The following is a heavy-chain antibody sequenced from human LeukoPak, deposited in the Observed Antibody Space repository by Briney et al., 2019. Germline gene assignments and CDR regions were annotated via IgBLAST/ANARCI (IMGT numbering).Heavy chain of an antibody. Sequence: GASVKVSCTASGYTFTGYYMHWVRQAPGQGLEWMGWINPNSGGTNYAQKFQGRVTMTRDTSISTAYMELSRLRSDDTAVYYCARKGPYYYGSGTVFDPWGQGTLVTVSS. CDR2: INPNSGGT. J-gene: IGHJ5*02. CDR1: GYTFTGYY. D-gene: IGHD3-10*01. V-gene: IGHV1-2*02. CDR3: ARKGPYYYGSGTVFDP.